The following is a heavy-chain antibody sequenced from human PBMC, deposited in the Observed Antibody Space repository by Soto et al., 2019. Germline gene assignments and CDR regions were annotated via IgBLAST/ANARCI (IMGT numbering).Heavy chain of an antibody. J-gene: IGHJ4*02. D-gene: IGHD4-17*01. CDR2: INADGTST. CDR3: ARDYGGNSRDVHFDY. V-gene: IGHV3-74*01. CDR1: GFTFSNSW. Sequence: HPGGSLRLSCAASGFTFSNSWMHWVRQVSGKGLEWVSRINADGTSTSYADSVKGRFTISRDNAKNTLYLHVNSLRAEDTAVYYCARDYGGNSRDVHFDYWGQGTLVTVSS.